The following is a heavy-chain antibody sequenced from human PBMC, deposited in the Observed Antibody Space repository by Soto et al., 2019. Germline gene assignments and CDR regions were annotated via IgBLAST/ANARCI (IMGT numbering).Heavy chain of an antibody. J-gene: IGHJ6*02. V-gene: IGHV1-69*13. CDR2: IIPIFGTA. CDR1: GGTFSSYA. Sequence: ASVKVSCKASGGTFSSYAISWVRQAPGQGLEWMGGIIPIFGTANYAQKFQGRVTITADESTSTAYMELGSLRSEDTAVYYCARVFGVAVAGQRYYYYYYGMDVWGQGTTVTVSS. CDR3: ARVFGVAVAGQRYYYYYYGMDV. D-gene: IGHD6-19*01.